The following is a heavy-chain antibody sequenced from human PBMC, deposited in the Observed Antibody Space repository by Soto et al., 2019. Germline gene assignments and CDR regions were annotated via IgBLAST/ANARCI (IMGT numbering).Heavy chain of an antibody. Sequence: PVGSLRLSCAASGFTFSSYSINWVRQAPGKGLEWVSSISSSSSYIYYGDSVKGRFTISRDNAKNSLYLQMNSLRAEDTATYYCARVHYYDSSGFYLWGQGTLVTVSS. CDR1: GFTFSSYS. V-gene: IGHV3-21*01. J-gene: IGHJ4*02. D-gene: IGHD3-22*01. CDR2: ISSSSSYI. CDR3: ARVHYYDSSGFYL.